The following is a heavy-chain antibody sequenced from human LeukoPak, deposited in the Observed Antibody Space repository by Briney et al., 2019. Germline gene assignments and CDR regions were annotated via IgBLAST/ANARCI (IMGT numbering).Heavy chain of an antibody. D-gene: IGHD3-10*01. Sequence: KPSETLSLTCTVSGGSISSYYWSWIRQPPGKGLEWIGYIYYSGSTNYNPSLKSRVTISVDTSKNQFSLKLSSVTAADTAVYYCARDQDYYGSGRYYYGMDVWGQGTTVTVSS. CDR3: ARDQDYYGSGRYYYGMDV. V-gene: IGHV4-59*01. CDR1: GGSISSYY. J-gene: IGHJ6*02. CDR2: IYYSGST.